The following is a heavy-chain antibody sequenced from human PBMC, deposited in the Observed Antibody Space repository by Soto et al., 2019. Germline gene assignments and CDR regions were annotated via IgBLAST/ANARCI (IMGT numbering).Heavy chain of an antibody. V-gene: IGHV3-30*18. CDR1: GFTFSDYG. CDR3: AKGRAGSSWYEGES. Sequence: QVQLVESGGGVVQPGRSLRLSCAASGFTFSDYGMHWVRQAPGKGLEWVAVISHDGTTQNYLDSVKGRFTISRDNCKNTLFLEMSSLRPEDTAVYFCAKGRAGSSWYEGESWGQGTLVTVSS. CDR2: ISHDGTTQ. J-gene: IGHJ4*02. D-gene: IGHD6-13*01.